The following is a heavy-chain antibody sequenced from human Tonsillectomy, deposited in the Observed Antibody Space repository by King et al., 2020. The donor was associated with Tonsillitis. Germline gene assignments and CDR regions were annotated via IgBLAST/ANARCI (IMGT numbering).Heavy chain of an antibody. CDR2: IYYGGSNK. Sequence: VQLVESGGGVVQPGRSRRRSCSYSVCTFSVSAMHWVRQPPGKGRECVAVIYYGGSNKSYSNSVKGRFTIPRDNSKNTLYLQMNSLRAEDTAVYDCVGWLDYDFGMDVWGQGTTVTVSS. CDR3: VGWLDYDFGMDV. D-gene: IGHD5-12*01. J-gene: IGHJ6*02. CDR1: VCTFSVSA. V-gene: IGHV3-30-3*01.